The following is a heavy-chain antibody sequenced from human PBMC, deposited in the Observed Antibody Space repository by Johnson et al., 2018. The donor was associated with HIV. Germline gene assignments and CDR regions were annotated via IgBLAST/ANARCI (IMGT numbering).Heavy chain of an antibody. D-gene: IGHD4-17*01. CDR1: GFTFSNAW. J-gene: IGHJ3*02. CDR3: TTDDAPSYGDYGEAFDI. CDR2: IKSKTDGGTT. V-gene: IGHV3-15*01. Sequence: VQLVESGGGLVKPGGSLRLSCAASGFTFSNAWMSWVRQAPGKGLEWVGRIKSKTDGGTTDYAAPVKGRFTISRDDSKNTLYLQMNSLKTEDTAVYYCTTDDAPSYGDYGEAFDIWGQGTMFTVSS.